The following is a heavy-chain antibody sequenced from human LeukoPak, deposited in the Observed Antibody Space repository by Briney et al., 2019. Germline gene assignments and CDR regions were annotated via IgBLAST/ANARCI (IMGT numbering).Heavy chain of an antibody. Sequence: SETLSLTYAVYGGSFSGYYWSWIRQPPGKGLEWIGEINHSGSTNYNPSLKSRVTISVDTSKNQFSLKLSSVTAADTAVYYCVRGIAVAGKNWGQGTLVTVSS. CDR3: VRGIAVAGKN. CDR1: GGSFSGYY. CDR2: INHSGST. D-gene: IGHD6-19*01. V-gene: IGHV4-34*01. J-gene: IGHJ4*02.